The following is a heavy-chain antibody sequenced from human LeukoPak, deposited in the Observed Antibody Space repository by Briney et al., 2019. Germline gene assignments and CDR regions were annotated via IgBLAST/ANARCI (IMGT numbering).Heavy chain of an antibody. CDR1: GGSISSYY. D-gene: IGHD4-17*01. CDR2: IYYSGST. Sequence: PSETLSLTCTVSGGSISSYYWRWIRQPPGKGLEWIGYIYYSGSTNYNPSLKSRVTISVDTSKNQFSLKLSSVTAADTAVYYCATIYGDYVGPFDYWGQGTLVTVSS. CDR3: ATIYGDYVGPFDY. V-gene: IGHV4-59*08. J-gene: IGHJ4*02.